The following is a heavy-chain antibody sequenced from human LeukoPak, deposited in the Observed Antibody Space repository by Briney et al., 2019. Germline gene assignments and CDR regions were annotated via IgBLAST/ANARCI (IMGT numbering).Heavy chain of an antibody. CDR1: GYTLSDLA. V-gene: IGHV1-24*01. CDR3: ATRNFGDYGALDI. CDR2: LDPEDGEA. J-gene: IGHJ3*02. D-gene: IGHD4-17*01. Sequence: ASVNVSCKVSGYTLSDLAMHGVREAPGKGLEWMGGLDPEDGEAIYAQPLQGRVTMTEDTSSDTAYMVLSSLRSEDTAVYYCATRNFGDYGALDIWGQGTMVTVSS.